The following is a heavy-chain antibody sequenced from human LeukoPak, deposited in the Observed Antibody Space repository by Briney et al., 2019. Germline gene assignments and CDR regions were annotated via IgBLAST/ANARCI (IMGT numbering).Heavy chain of an antibody. J-gene: IGHJ4*02. Sequence: PGGSLRLSCAASGFTFSSFWMHWVRQAPGKGLVWVSRITNDGRSTSSADSVKGRFTISRDNAKNTLYLQMNSLRAEDTAVYYCARGTFGNSTSFDDWGQGTLVTVSS. CDR3: ARGTFGNSTSFDD. CDR2: ITNDGRST. V-gene: IGHV3-74*01. CDR1: GFTFSSFW. D-gene: IGHD2-2*01.